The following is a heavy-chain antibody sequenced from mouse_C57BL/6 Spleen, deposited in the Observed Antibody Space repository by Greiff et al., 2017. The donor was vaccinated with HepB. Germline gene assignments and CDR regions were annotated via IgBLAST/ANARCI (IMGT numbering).Heavy chain of an antibody. Sequence: QVQLKQSGPELVKPGASVKISCKASGYAFSSSWMNWVKQRPGKGLEWIGRIYPGDGDTNYNGKFKGKATLTADKSSSTAYMQLSSLTSEDSAVYFCARIYYDYDGYWGQGTTLTVSS. CDR3: ARIYYDYDGY. V-gene: IGHV1-82*01. D-gene: IGHD2-4*01. J-gene: IGHJ2*01. CDR2: IYPGDGDT. CDR1: GYAFSSSW.